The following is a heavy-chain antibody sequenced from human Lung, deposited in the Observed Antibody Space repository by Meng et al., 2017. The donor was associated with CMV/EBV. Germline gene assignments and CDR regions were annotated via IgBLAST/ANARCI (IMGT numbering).Heavy chain of an antibody. CDR2: IIGYNGDT. D-gene: IGHD2-2*01. V-gene: IGHV1-18*01. Sequence: ASXXVFXNAAGDTFTSHGMSWVRRAPGQGLEWMGWIIGYNGDTNYAQKLQGRVAMTTDTYTTKVYMELRSLRSDDTAVYYCARDSSGYAKSFYDYYGLDFXGQGXTVTVSS. J-gene: IGHJ6*02. CDR3: ARDSSGYAKSFYDYYGLDF. CDR1: GDTFTSHG.